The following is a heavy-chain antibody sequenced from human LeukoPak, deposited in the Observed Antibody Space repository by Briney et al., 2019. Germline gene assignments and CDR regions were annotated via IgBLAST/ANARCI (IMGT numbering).Heavy chain of an antibody. V-gene: IGHV3-11*06. CDR2: IGSSSSYT. D-gene: IGHD3-3*01. CDR1: GFTFSDYY. CDR3: ASQPDFWSDPEPY. J-gene: IGHJ4*02. Sequence: GGSLRLSCAASGFTFSDYYMSWIRQAPGKGLEWVSYIGSSSSYTNYADSVKGRFTISRDNAKNSLYLQMNSLRAEDTAVYYCASQPDFWSDPEPYWGQGTLVTVSS.